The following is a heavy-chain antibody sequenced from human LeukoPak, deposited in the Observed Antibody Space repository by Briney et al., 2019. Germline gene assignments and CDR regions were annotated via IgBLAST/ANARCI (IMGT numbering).Heavy chain of an antibody. CDR1: GDSISNRNC. V-gene: IGHV4-4*02. Sequence: SETLSLTCTVSGDSISNRNCWTWVRQPPGKGLEWIGEVYHNGATNYKPSLKSRVTMSLDKSKNQFSLKLNSVTAADTAVYYCVRNAGNSDYDSWGQGTLVTVSS. D-gene: IGHD4-23*01. J-gene: IGHJ4*02. CDR3: VRNAGNSDYDS. CDR2: VYHNGAT.